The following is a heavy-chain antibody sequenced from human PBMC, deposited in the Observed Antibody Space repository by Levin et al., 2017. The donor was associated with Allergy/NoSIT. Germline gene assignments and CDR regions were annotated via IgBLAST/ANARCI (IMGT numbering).Heavy chain of an antibody. CDR1: GGSISGGGYH. Sequence: SETLSLTCTVSGGSISGGGYHWTWIRQHPEKGLEWIGYICYSGSTFYNPSLKSRLMISVDTSKNQFSLNVSSVTAADTAVYYCAREDGSTFDFWGQGALVTVAS. V-gene: IGHV4-31*03. CDR2: ICYSGST. D-gene: IGHD2-2*03. CDR3: AREDGSTFDF. J-gene: IGHJ4*02.